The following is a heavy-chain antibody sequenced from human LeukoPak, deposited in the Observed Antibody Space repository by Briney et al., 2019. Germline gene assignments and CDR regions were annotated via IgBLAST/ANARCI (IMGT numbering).Heavy chain of an antibody. D-gene: IGHD2-15*01. CDR3: AGGYGFLIES. J-gene: IGHJ4*02. CDR2: IKQDGSEK. V-gene: IGHV3-7*04. CDR1: GFTFSSYY. Sequence: GGSLRLSCAASGFTFSSYYMAWVRQAPGKGLEWVANIKQDGSEKYYVGSVKGRFTISRDNAKNSLYLQLNSLRVEDTAVYFCAGGYGFLIESWGQGTLVNVSS.